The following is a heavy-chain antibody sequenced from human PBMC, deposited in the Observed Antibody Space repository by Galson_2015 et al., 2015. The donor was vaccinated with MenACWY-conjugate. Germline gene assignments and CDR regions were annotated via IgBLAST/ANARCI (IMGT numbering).Heavy chain of an antibody. CDR2: ISSSGSTI. CDR3: ARDSWVTTSTDVFDI. Sequence: LRLSCAASGFTFSSYAMNWVRQAPGKGLEWISYISSSGSTIYYADSVKGRFTISRDNAKNSLYLQMNSLRAEDTAVYYCARDSWVTTSTDVFDIWGQGTMVTVSS. V-gene: IGHV3-48*03. CDR1: GFTFSSYA. J-gene: IGHJ3*02. D-gene: IGHD4-17*01.